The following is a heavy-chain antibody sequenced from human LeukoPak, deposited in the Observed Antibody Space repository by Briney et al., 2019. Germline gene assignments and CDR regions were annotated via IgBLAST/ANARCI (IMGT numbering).Heavy chain of an antibody. Sequence: ASVNVSCKASVYTFTSYYMHWVRQAPRQGLEWMGIVNRSGDSTSDAQKLQGRVTMTRDSSTSTVYMELMSLRSEDTAVYDCAREAPDTLYFDYWGQGTLVTVSS. CDR1: VYTFTSYY. V-gene: IGHV1-46*04. CDR3: AREAPDTLYFDY. CDR2: VNRSGDST. J-gene: IGHJ4*02. D-gene: IGHD3-16*01.